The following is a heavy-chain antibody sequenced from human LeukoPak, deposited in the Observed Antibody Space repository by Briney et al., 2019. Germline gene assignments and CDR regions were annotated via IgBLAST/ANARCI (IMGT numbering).Heavy chain of an antibody. CDR1: GGSIGSDNYY. CDR2: IFYTGTT. Sequence: PSETLSLTCTVSGGSIGSDNYYWDWIRQPPGKGLEFIAGIFYTGTTYYNPSLKSRVTISIDTSKNQLTLKLYSVTAADTAVYFCAGRLPNLNWFDPWGQGTLVTVSS. CDR3: AGRLPNLNWFDP. J-gene: IGHJ5*02. V-gene: IGHV4-39*01.